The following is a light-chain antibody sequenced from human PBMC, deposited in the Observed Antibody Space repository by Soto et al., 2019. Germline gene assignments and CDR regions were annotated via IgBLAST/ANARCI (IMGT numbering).Light chain of an antibody. CDR1: PSVSSS. V-gene: IGKV3-11*01. CDR3: QQRSNWPIYT. CDR2: DAF. J-gene: IGKJ2*01. Sequence: EIVLTQSPATLSLSPGERATLSCRASPSVSSSLAWYQQKPGQAPRLLIYDAFNRATGIPARFSGSGSGTDFTLTISSLEPEDFAVYYCQQRSNWPIYTFGQGTKLEI.